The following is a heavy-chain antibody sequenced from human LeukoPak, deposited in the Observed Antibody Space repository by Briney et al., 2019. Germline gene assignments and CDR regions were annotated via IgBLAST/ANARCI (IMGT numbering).Heavy chain of an antibody. J-gene: IGHJ4*02. CDR1: GGTFSSYA. CDR3: ATDRVTGTTLTEYYFDY. CDR2: IIPIFGTA. V-gene: IGHV1-69*06. D-gene: IGHD1-20*01. Sequence: SVKVSCKASGGTFSSYAISWVRQAPGQGLEWMGGIIPIFGTANYAQKFQGRVTMTEDTSTDTAYMELSSLRSEDTAVYYCATDRVTGTTLTEYYFDYWGQGTLVTVSS.